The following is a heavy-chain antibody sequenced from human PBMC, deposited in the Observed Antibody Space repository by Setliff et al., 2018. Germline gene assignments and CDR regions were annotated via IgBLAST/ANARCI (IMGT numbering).Heavy chain of an antibody. CDR1: GGSISSSSYY. Sequence: SETLSLTCTVSGGSISSSSYYWGWIRQPPGKGLEWIGSIYYSGTTSYNPSLKSRFTISIDKSKNQCSLNLRAMTAADTAVYYCAREGGGSGWTPDSWGQGTLVTVSS. V-gene: IGHV4-39*07. CDR2: IYYSGTT. CDR3: AREGGGSGWTPDS. J-gene: IGHJ4*02. D-gene: IGHD6-19*01.